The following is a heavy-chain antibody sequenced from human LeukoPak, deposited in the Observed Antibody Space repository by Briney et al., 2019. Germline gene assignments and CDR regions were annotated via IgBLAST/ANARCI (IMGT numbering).Heavy chain of an antibody. CDR2: ISSSSYI. CDR3: ARDEWGDAFDI. D-gene: IGHD1-26*01. J-gene: IGHJ3*02. CDR1: GFTFSSYS. Sequence: GGSLRLSCAASGFTFSSYSMNWVRQAPGKGLEWVSSISSSSYIHSADSVRGRFTISRDNARNSLFLQMNSLRAEDTAVYYCARDEWGDAFDIWGQGTMVTVFS. V-gene: IGHV3-21*01.